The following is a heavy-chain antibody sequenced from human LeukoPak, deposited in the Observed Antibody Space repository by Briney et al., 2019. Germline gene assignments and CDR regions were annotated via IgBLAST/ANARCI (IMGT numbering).Heavy chain of an antibody. CDR2: IYPGDSDT. CDR3: ASKIFMVRGANDAFDI. D-gene: IGHD3-10*01. V-gene: IGHV5-51*01. J-gene: IGHJ3*02. Sequence: GESLKISCKGSGYSFTSYWIGGVRQMPGKGLEWMGIIYPGDSDTRYSPSFQGQVTISADKSISTAYLQWSSLKASDTAMYYCASKIFMVRGANDAFDIWGQGTMVTVSS. CDR1: GYSFTSYW.